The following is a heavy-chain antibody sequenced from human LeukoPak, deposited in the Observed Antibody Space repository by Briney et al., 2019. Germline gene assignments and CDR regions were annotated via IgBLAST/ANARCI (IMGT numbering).Heavy chain of an antibody. J-gene: IGHJ5*02. CDR3: ARGRYSSTNWFDP. Sequence: AGSLRLSCAASGFTFSSYSMNWVRQAPGKGLEWVSSISSSSSYIYYADSVKGRFTISRDNAKNSLYLQMNSLRAEDTAVYYCARGRYSSTNWFDPWGQGTLVTVSS. D-gene: IGHD5-18*01. CDR1: GFTFSSYS. CDR2: ISSSSSYI. V-gene: IGHV3-21*01.